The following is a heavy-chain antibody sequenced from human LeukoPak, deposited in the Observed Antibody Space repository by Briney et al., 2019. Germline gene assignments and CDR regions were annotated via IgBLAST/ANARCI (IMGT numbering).Heavy chain of an antibody. CDR1: GFTFSTFA. Sequence: PGGSLRLSCAASGFTFSTFAMIWVRQPPGKGLEWVSSIFPSGGEIHYADSVRGRFTISRDNSKSTLSLQMNSLRAEDTAIYYCAKAFRIVGIGNPDDAFDVWGQGTVVTVSS. CDR2: IFPSGGEI. D-gene: IGHD1-26*01. CDR3: AKAFRIVGIGNPDDAFDV. V-gene: IGHV3-23*01. J-gene: IGHJ3*01.